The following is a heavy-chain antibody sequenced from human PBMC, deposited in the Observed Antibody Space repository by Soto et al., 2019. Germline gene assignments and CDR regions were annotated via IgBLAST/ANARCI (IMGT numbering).Heavy chain of an antibody. Sequence: SETLSLTCTVSGGSISSYYWSWIRQPPGKGLEWIGYIYYSGSTNYNPSLKSRVTISVDTSKNQFSLKLSSVTAADTAVYYCARVYYRGRGVTNYFDYWGQGTLVTVSS. CDR3: ARVYYRGRGVTNYFDY. J-gene: IGHJ4*02. CDR1: GGSISSYY. CDR2: IYYSGST. V-gene: IGHV4-59*01. D-gene: IGHD2-21*02.